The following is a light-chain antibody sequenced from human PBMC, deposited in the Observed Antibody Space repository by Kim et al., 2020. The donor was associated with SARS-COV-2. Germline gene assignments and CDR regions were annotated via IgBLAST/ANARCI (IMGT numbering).Light chain of an antibody. CDR3: QQYGSSSWT. CDR1: QSFSSSY. Sequence: SPGERATLSCRASQSFSSSYLAWYQQKPGQSPRLLIYGASSRATGIPDRFSGSGSGTDFTLTISRLEPEDFAVYYCQQYGSSSWTFGQGTKVDIK. V-gene: IGKV3-20*01. CDR2: GAS. J-gene: IGKJ1*01.